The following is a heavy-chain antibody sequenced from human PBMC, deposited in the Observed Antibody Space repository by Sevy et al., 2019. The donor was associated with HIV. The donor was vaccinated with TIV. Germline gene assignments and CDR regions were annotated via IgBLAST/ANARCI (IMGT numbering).Heavy chain of an antibody. CDR2: IFYSWST. Sequence: SETLSLTCTVSGGSISSYYWSWIRQPPGKGLEWIGYIFYSWSTNYNPSLKSRVTISVDTPKNQFSLKLSSVTAADTAVYYCARCGSGSYSHRFFDPWGQGTLVTVSS. CDR3: ARCGSGSYSHRFFDP. D-gene: IGHD3-10*01. V-gene: IGHV4-59*01. J-gene: IGHJ5*02. CDR1: GGSISSYY.